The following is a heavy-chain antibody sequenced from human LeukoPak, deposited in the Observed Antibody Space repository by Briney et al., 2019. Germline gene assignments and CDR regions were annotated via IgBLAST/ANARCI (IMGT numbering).Heavy chain of an antibody. J-gene: IGHJ4*02. CDR3: ARALREYGGATIKYYFDY. D-gene: IGHD1-26*01. CDR2: MNPNSGYT. CDR1: GYTFTSYD. V-gene: IGHV1-8*03. Sequence: ASVKVSCKASGYTFTSYDINWVRQATGQGLEWMGWMNPNSGYTGYAQKFQGRVTITRNTSISTAYMELSSLRSEDTAVYYCARALREYGGATIKYYFDYWGQGTLVTVSS.